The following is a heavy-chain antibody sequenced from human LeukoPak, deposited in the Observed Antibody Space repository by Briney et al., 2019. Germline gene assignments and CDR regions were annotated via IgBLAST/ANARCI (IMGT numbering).Heavy chain of an antibody. CDR1: GYTFTSSG. D-gene: IGHD2-2*01. CDR3: ARASPIVVVPAALDY. V-gene: IGHV1-18*01. CDR2: ISAYNGNT. J-gene: IGHJ4*02. Sequence: GASVKVSCKASGYTFTSSGISWVRQAPGQGLEWMGWISAYNGNTNYAQKLQGRVTMITDTSTSTAYMGLRSLRSDDTAVYYCARASPIVVVPAALDYWGQGTLVTVSS.